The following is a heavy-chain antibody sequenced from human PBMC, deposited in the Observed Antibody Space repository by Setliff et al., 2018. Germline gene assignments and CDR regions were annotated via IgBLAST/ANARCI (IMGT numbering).Heavy chain of an antibody. CDR1: GGSLRGNAIF. CDR3: ARHVGSRSRGYNYYYYYMDV. D-gene: IGHD3-10*01. CDR2: IYYTGDP. Sequence: KTSETLSLTCTVSGGSLRGNAIFWGWIRQPPGKGLEWIGSIYYTGDPYYNPSLKSRVTMSVDTSRNQLSLKLTSVTAADTAVYYCARHVGSRSRGYNYYYYYMDVWGKGTTVTV. J-gene: IGHJ6*03. V-gene: IGHV4-39*01.